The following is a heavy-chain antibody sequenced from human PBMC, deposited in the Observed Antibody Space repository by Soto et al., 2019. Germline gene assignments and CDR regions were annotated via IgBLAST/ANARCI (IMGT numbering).Heavy chain of an antibody. CDR3: VRFGDSKHYYYGMDV. J-gene: IGHJ6*02. CDR1: GGTFSSYT. V-gene: IGHV1-69*02. Sequence: QVQLVQSGAEVKKPGSSVKVSCKASGGTFSSYTISWVRQAPGQGLEWMGRIIPILGIANYAQKFQGRVTITADKSTSTDYMELSSLRSEDTAVYYCVRFGDSKHYYYGMDVWGQGTTVTVSS. D-gene: IGHD3-10*01. CDR2: IIPILGIA.